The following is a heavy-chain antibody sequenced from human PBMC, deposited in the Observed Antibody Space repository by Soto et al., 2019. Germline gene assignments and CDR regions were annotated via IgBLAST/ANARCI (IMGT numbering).Heavy chain of an antibody. CDR3: ARWPDGYYYYGMDV. CDR1: GYTFTSYD. J-gene: IGHJ6*02. CDR2: MNPNSGNT. V-gene: IGHV1-8*01. Sequence: QVQLVQSGAEVKKPGASVKVSCKASGYTFTSYDINWVRQATGQGLEGLGWMNPNSGNTGYAQQFRGRVTITRNTSISTAYMELSSLRSEDTAVYYCARWPDGYYYYGMDVWGQGTTVNVSS.